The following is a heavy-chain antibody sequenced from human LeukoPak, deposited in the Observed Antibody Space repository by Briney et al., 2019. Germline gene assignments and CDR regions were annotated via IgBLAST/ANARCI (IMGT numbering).Heavy chain of an antibody. J-gene: IGHJ6*02. Sequence: GGSLRLSCAASGFTFSSYGMNWVRQAPGKGLEWVSSISSSSSYMYYADSVKGRFTISRDNAKNSLYLQMNSLRAEDTAVYYCARAGDYCSSTSCNRYYYYYGMDVWGQGTTVTVSS. D-gene: IGHD2-2*01. CDR2: ISSSSSYM. CDR3: ARAGDYCSSTSCNRYYYYYGMDV. CDR1: GFTFSSYG. V-gene: IGHV3-21*01.